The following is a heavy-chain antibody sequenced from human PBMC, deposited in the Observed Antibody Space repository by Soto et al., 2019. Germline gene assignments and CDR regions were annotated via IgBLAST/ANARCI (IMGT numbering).Heavy chain of an antibody. Sequence: EVQLVESGGDLVQPGGSLRLSCAASGFTFSSHSMNWVRQAPGKGLEWVSYISSSGITIYYVDSVKGRFTISRDNAENSLFLQMNSLRAEDTAIYFCARDRYGDYDHDFWGQGTLVTVSS. D-gene: IGHD5-12*01. V-gene: IGHV3-48*04. CDR3: ARDRYGDYDHDF. CDR1: GFTFSSHS. J-gene: IGHJ4*02. CDR2: ISSSGITI.